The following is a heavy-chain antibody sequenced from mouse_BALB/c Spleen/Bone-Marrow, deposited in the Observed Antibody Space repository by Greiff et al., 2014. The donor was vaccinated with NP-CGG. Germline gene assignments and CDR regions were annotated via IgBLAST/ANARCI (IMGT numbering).Heavy chain of an antibody. J-gene: IGHJ4*01. CDR2: INPSTGYT. CDR3: VRNYDYDGGYYAMDY. CDR1: GYNFISYW. D-gene: IGHD2-4*01. Sequence: VQLQQSGAELAKPGASVKMSCKASGYNFISYWMHWVKQRPGQGLEWIGYINPSTGYTEYNQKFKDKATLTADKSSSKAYMQLSSLTSEDSAVYYCVRNYDYDGGYYAMDYWGQGTSVTVSS. V-gene: IGHV1-7*01.